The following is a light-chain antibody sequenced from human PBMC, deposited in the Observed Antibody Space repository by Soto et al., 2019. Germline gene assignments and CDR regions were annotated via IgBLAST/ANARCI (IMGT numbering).Light chain of an antibody. J-gene: IGKJ5*01. CDR1: ERLLHSNGNTY. CDR2: DVS. CDR3: QQYNNWLFS. Sequence: VVLPQSPCSSRVTIGQPASFSGRSGERLLHSNGNTYLSWLHQRPGQSPRLLIYDVSIRATGVPARFSGTGSETDFTLTISGLQSEDSAVYFSQQYNNWLFSFGQGTRLEIK. V-gene: IGKV2-24*01.